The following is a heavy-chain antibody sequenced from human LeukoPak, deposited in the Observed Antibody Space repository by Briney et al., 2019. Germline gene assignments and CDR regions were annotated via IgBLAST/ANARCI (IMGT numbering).Heavy chain of an antibody. V-gene: IGHV3-7*03. CDR3: ARNNGMGV. J-gene: IGHJ6*02. CDR1: GFTFSSYA. CDR2: VNRDGSET. Sequence: GGSLRLSCAASGFTFSSYAMSWVRQVPGRGPEWVANVNRDGSETYYLDSVKGRFTISKDNAKNSLYLQMNSLRAEDTALYHCARNNGMGVWGQGTTVIVSS.